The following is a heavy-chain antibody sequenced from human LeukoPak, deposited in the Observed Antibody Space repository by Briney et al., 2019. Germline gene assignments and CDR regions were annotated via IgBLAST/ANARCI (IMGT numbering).Heavy chain of an antibody. V-gene: IGHV4-59*01. Sequence: SETLSLTCTVSGGSISSYYWSWIRQPPGKGLEWIGYIYYSGSTNYNPSLKSRVTISVDTSKSQFSLKLSSVTAADTAVYYCARGRYCSGGSCYYFDYWGQGTLVTVSS. J-gene: IGHJ4*02. CDR1: GGSISSYY. CDR3: ARGRYCSGGSCYYFDY. D-gene: IGHD2-15*01. CDR2: IYYSGST.